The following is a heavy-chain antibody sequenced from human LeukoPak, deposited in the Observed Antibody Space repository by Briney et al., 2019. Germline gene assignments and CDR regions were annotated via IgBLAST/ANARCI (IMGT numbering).Heavy chain of an antibody. CDR1: GFTFDNYW. CDR3: ARERLIDSNYYYMDV. CDR2: INTDGTKP. V-gene: IGHV3-74*01. D-gene: IGHD2-15*01. Sequence: GGSLRLSCAASGFTFDNYWIHWVRQAPGKGLVWVSCINTDGTKPRYADSVKGRFTISRDNAKNSLYLQMSSLRAEDTALYYCARERLIDSNYYYMDVWGKGTTATVSS. J-gene: IGHJ6*03.